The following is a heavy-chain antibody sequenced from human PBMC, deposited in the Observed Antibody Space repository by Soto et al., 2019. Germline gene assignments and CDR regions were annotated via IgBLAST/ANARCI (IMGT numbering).Heavy chain of an antibody. J-gene: IGHJ5*02. CDR3: ARAIAAANWFDP. CDR2: IYYSGST. D-gene: IGHD6-13*01. V-gene: IGHV4-31*03. CDR1: GGSLSSGGYY. Sequence: TLPLPCTVAGGSLSSGGYYWSWIRQHPGKGLEWIGYIYYSGSTYYNRSLNGRVTISVDTSKSQFSLKLSSLTAADTAVYYCARAIAAANWFDPWGQGTLVTVSS.